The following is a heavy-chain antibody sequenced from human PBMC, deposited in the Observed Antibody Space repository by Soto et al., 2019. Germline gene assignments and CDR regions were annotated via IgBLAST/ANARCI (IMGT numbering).Heavy chain of an antibody. CDR3: VRGGGGGLFDP. CDR1: GFTFGDSY. CDR2: ISPGSRYP. V-gene: IGHV3-11*06. D-gene: IGHD2-15*01. J-gene: IGHJ5*02. Sequence: GGSLRLFCAGSGFTFGDSYMSWIRQAPGKGLEWLSYISPGSRYPAYADSVKGRFTISRDNAKRSLYLQMMSLTAEDTAIYYCVRGGGGGLFDPWGQGTMVTVSS.